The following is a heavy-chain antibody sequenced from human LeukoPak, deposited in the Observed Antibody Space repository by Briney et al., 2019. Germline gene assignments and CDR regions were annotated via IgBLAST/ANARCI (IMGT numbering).Heavy chain of an antibody. V-gene: IGHV4-59*01. CDR3: ARDRNYGSGNYMDV. D-gene: IGHD3-10*01. CDR1: GGSINSYY. J-gene: IGHJ6*03. Sequence: PSETLSITCTVSGGSINSYYWSWIRQPPGKGLEWIGHIYDSGSTNYNPSLKSRVTISGDTSKNHFSLKLNSVTAADTAVYYCARDRNYGSGNYMDVWGKGTTVTISS. CDR2: IYDSGST.